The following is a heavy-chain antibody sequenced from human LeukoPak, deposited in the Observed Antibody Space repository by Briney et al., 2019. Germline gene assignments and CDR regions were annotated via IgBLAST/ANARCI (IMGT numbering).Heavy chain of an antibody. V-gene: IGHV3-74*01. J-gene: IGHJ6*02. Sequence: GRSLRLSCAASGFTLSSYWMHWVSQAPGEGLVWVSRIDPDGSTTNYADSVKGRFTTSRDNAKNTLYLQMNSLRAEDTALYYCTRVQAGRAGLMDVWGRGTTVTVS. CDR3: TRVQAGRAGLMDV. CDR1: GFTLSSYW. CDR2: IDPDGSTT. D-gene: IGHD6-13*01.